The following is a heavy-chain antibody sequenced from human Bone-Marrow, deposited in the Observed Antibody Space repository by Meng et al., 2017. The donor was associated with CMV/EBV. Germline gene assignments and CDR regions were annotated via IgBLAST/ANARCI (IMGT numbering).Heavy chain of an antibody. CDR3: AKDIGCSSTSCYHGMDV. CDR2: ISYDGSNK. CDR1: GFTFSSYA. D-gene: IGHD2-2*01. J-gene: IGHJ6*02. V-gene: IGHV3-30-3*01. Sequence: GGSLRLSCAASGFTFSSYAMHWVRQAPGKGLEWVAVISYDGSNKYYADSVKGRFTISRDNSKNTLYLQMNSLRTEDTALYYCAKDIGCSSTSCYHGMDVWGQRTTVTVSS.